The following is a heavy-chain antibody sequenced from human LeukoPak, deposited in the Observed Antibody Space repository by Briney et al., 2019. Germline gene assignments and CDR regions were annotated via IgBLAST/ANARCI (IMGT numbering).Heavy chain of an antibody. V-gene: IGHV4-4*07. CDR2: IYTSGST. D-gene: IGHD5-12*01. J-gene: IGHJ4*02. Sequence: PSESRSLTCTVSGGSINSYYWSWIRQPAGKGLEWIGRIYTSGSTNYNPSLKSRVTMSVDTSKNQFSLNLNPVTAADTAVYYCARDGYGTTGLDYWGQGALVTVSS. CDR3: ARDGYGTTGLDY. CDR1: GGSINSYY.